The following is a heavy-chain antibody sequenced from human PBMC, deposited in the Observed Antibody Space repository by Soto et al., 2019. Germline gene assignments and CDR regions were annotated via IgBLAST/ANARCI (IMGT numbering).Heavy chain of an antibody. CDR2: IVVGSGNT. D-gene: IGHD6-6*01. Sequence: SVKVSCKXSGFTFTSSAVQWVRQARGQRLEWIGWIVVGSGNTNYAQKFQERVTITRDMSTSTAYMELSSLRSEDTAVYYCAALLSSSSSGGYWGQGTLVTVSS. CDR3: AALLSSSSSGGY. CDR1: GFTFTSSA. V-gene: IGHV1-58*01. J-gene: IGHJ4*02.